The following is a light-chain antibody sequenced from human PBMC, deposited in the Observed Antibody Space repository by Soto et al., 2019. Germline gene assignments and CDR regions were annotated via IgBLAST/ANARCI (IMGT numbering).Light chain of an antibody. CDR3: QQYVSSPWA. CDR1: QSVSSSY. V-gene: IGKV3-20*01. CDR2: GAS. J-gene: IGKJ1*01. Sequence: VLTHSPDRLSLSTGERATLSCSASQSVSSSYLALYQQKPGQAPRLLIYGASRRATGIPDRFTGSGSGTDFTLTICRLEPEDFAVYYCQQYVSSPWALGHGTKVDFK.